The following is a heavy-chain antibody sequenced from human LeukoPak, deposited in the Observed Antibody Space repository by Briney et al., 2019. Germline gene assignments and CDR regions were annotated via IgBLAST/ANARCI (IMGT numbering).Heavy chain of an antibody. D-gene: IGHD7-27*01. Sequence: SETLSLTCTVSGGSNSSSSYYWGWIRQPPGKGLEWIGSIYYSGSTYYNPSLKSRVTISVDTSKNQFSLKLSSVTAADTAVYYCARLWAYYYYMDVWGKGTTVTVSS. V-gene: IGHV4-39*01. CDR2: IYYSGST. CDR3: ARLWAYYYYMDV. CDR1: GGSNSSSSYY. J-gene: IGHJ6*03.